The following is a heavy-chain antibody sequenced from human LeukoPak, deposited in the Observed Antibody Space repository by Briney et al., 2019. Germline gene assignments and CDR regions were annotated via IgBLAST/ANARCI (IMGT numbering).Heavy chain of an antibody. D-gene: IGHD3-10*01. V-gene: IGHV4-30-2*01. Sequence: SETLSLTCAVSGGSISSGGYSWSWIRQPPGKGLEWIGYIYHSGSTYYNPSLKSRVTISVDTSKNQFSLKLSSVTAADTAVYYCRYMVRGSRSPPRRVPDSDYWGQGTLVTVSS. CDR1: GGSISSGGYS. CDR2: IYHSGST. J-gene: IGHJ4*02. CDR3: RYMVRGSRSPPRRVPDSDY.